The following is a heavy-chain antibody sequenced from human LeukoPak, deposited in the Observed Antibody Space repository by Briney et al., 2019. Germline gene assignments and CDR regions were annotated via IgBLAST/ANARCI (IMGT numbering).Heavy chain of an antibody. V-gene: IGHV4-59*08. CDR1: GGSISSHY. CDR3: AKGPTNDYGSGSYPLRYYYYYMDV. Sequence: SETLSLTCTVSGGSISSHYWSWIRQPPGKGLEWIGYIYYSGSINYNPSLKSRVTISVDTSKNQFSLKLSSVTAADTAVYYCAKGPTNDYGSGSYPLRYYYYYMDVWGKGTTVTVSS. J-gene: IGHJ6*03. D-gene: IGHD3-10*01. CDR2: IYYSGSI.